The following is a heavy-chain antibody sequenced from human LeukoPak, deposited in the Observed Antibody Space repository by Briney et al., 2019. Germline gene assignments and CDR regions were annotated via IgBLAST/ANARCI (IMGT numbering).Heavy chain of an antibody. CDR3: ARTTSFTASGYDY. CDR2: MNPNSGDR. Sequence: ASVKVSCRASGYTFTTYHINWVRQATGQGLEWMGWMNPNSGDRGYAQKFQGRVTITTDTSMGTAYMELSSLTSEDTAVYFCARTTSFTASGYDYWGQGTLVTVSS. D-gene: IGHD3-16*02. V-gene: IGHV1-8*03. CDR1: GYTFTTYH. J-gene: IGHJ4*02.